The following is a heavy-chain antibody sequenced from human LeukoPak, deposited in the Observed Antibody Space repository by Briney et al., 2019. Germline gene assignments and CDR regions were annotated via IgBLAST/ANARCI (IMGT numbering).Heavy chain of an antibody. CDR2: VNTNSGGT. CDR3: SRDSVDSSGQGALQH. D-gene: IGHD3-22*01. J-gene: IGHJ1*01. V-gene: IGHV1-2*02. CDR1: GYTFTEHS. Sequence: ASVKVSCKASGYTFTEHSLYWVRQAPGQGLEWVGWVNTNSGGTSYAQRFQGRVTMTRGTSINTAYMELNRLTSEDTAVYYCSRDSVDSSGQGALQHWGQGTLVTVSS.